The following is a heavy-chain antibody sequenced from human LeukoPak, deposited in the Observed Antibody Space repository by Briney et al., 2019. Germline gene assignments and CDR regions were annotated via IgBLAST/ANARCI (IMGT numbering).Heavy chain of an antibody. CDR3: AKAQTMSMVTTVFYYGLDV. V-gene: IGHV3-23*01. D-gene: IGHD4-17*01. J-gene: IGHJ6*02. Sequence: GGSLRLSCAASGFTFSSFAMSWVRQAPGKGLEWVSVITPSDGSTYYSDPVRGRCTISRDNSKNTMYLQMNSLRAEDTAVYYCAKAQTMSMVTTVFYYGLDVWGQGTTVIVSS. CDR1: GFTFSSFA. CDR2: ITPSDGST.